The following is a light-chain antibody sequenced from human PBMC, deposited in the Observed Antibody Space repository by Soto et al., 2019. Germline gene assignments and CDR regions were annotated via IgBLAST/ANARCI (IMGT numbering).Light chain of an antibody. CDR2: DVT. V-gene: IGLV2-8*01. CDR3: GSYAGTKNFVV. Sequence: QSALTQPPSASGSPGQSVTISCTGTSSDIGVYDYVSWYQRHPGKAPKLVIYDVTKRPSGVPDRFSGSKSGNTASLTVSGLQAEDEADYFCGSYAGTKNFVVFGGGTKLTAL. J-gene: IGLJ2*01. CDR1: SSDIGVYDY.